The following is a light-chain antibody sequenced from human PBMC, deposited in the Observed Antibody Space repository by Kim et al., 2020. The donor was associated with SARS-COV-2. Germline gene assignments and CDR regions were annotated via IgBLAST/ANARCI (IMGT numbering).Light chain of an antibody. V-gene: IGLV4-69*01. CDR2: VNSDGSH. CDR1: SGHSTYA. J-gene: IGLJ3*02. Sequence: ASVKLTCTLSSGHSTYAIAWHQQQPEKGPRYLMKVNSDGSHSKGDGIPDRFSGSSSGAERYLTISSLHSEDEADYYCQTWDSGPWVFGGGTKVTVL. CDR3: QTWDSGPWV.